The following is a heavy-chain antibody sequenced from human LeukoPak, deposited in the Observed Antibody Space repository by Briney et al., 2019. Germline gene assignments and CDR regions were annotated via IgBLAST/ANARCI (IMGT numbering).Heavy chain of an antibody. V-gene: IGHV1-46*01. CDR2: INSSGGST. CDR1: GYTFTSYY. D-gene: IGHD3-22*01. Sequence: ASVKVSCKASGYTFTSYYMHWVRQAPGQGLEWMGIINSSGGSTSYAQKFQGRVTMTRDMSTSTVYMELSSLRSEDTAVYYCARDEEGYYDSSGGFDPWGQGTLVTVSS. J-gene: IGHJ5*02. CDR3: ARDEEGYYDSSGGFDP.